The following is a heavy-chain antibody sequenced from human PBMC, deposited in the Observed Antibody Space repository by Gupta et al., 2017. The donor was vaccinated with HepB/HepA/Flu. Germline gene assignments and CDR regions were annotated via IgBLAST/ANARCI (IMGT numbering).Heavy chain of an antibody. CDR3: AGGNWILSNYDS. J-gene: IGHJ4*02. D-gene: IGHD1-20*01. Sequence: QLQLQESGPGLLKPSETLPLTCAVSGGSISSGSSYWDWIRQPPGKGLEWIGSIYNGGTTYYNPALRSRVTMSVDTSKNQFSLKLRSVTAAETALYYFAGGNWILSNYDSWGPGILVTVSS. CDR1: GGSISSGSSY. CDR2: IYNGGTT. V-gene: IGHV4-39*01.